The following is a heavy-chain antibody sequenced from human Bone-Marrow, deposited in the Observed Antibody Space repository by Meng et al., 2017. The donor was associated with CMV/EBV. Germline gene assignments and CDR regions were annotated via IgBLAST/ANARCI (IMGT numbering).Heavy chain of an antibody. J-gene: IGHJ3*02. CDR1: GFTFSRYW. D-gene: IGHD2-2*02. V-gene: IGHV3-7*01. Sequence: GESLKISCAASGFTFSRYWMSWVRQAPGKGLEWMANIKQDGSEKYYVDSVKGRFTISRDNAKNSLYLQMNSLRAEDTAVYYCASSSVYCSSTSCYTDAFDIWGQGKMVTVAS. CDR2: IKQDGSEK. CDR3: ASSSVYCSSTSCYTDAFDI.